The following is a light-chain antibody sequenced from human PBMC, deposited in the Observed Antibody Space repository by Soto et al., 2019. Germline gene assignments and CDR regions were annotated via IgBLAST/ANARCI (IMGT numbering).Light chain of an antibody. CDR2: AAS. CDR1: QNIGVY. J-gene: IGKJ1*01. V-gene: IGKV1-39*01. Sequence: DIQMTQSPSSLSASVGDRVTITCRASQNIGVYLNWYQKKPGKAPELLIYAASSLQSGVPSTFSGSGSGTDFALTISSLQPEDFATYYCHQTAANPWTFAQGTKVDIK. CDR3: HQTAANPWT.